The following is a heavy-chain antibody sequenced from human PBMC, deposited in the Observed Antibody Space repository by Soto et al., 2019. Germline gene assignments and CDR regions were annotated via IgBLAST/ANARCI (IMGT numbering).Heavy chain of an antibody. CDR1: GFTFSSYA. D-gene: IGHD3-10*01. CDR3: ARAPGSAFDI. V-gene: IGHV3-30-3*01. CDR2: ISYDGSNK. J-gene: IGHJ3*02. Sequence: GGSLRLSCAASGFTFSSYAMHWVRQAPGKGLEWVAVISYDGSNKYYADSVKGRFTISRDNSKNTLYLQMNSLRAEDTAVYYCARAPGSAFDIWGQGTMVTVSS.